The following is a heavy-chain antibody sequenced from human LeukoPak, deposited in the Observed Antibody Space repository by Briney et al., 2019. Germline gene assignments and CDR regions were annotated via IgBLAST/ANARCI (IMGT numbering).Heavy chain of an antibody. CDR3: ARVISSAWRQNDL. CDR1: GYSFTNYW. Sequence: GESLKISCKGSGYSFTNYWIGWVRQMPGKGLDWMGIIYPADSDTRYSPSFQGQVTISADKSISTAYLQWSSLKASDTAMYYCARVISSAWRQNDLWGQGTLVTVSS. V-gene: IGHV5-51*01. J-gene: IGHJ5*02. D-gene: IGHD3-22*01. CDR2: IYPADSDT.